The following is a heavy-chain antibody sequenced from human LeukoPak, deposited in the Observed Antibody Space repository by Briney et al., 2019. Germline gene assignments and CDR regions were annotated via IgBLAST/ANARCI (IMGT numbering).Heavy chain of an antibody. CDR2: ISGSGGST. CDR1: GFTFSSYA. D-gene: IGHD3-22*01. J-gene: IGHJ4*02. Sequence: GGSLRLSCAASGFTFSSYAMSWVRQAPGKGLEWVSAISGSGGSTYYADSVKGRFTISRDSSKNTLYLQMNSLRAEDTAVYYCAKSDRGDYYDSSGYYPYFDYWGQGTLVTVSS. V-gene: IGHV3-23*01. CDR3: AKSDRGDYYDSSGYYPYFDY.